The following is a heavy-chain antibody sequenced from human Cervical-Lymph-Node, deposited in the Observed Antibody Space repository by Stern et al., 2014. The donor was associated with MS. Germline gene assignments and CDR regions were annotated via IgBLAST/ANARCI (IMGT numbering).Heavy chain of an antibody. J-gene: IGHJ4*02. CDR1: GGSISSGGYY. V-gene: IGHV4-31*03. D-gene: IGHD4-17*01. Sequence: QVQLQESGPGLVKPSQTLSLTCTVSGGSISSGGYYWSWIRQHPGKGLEWIGYIYYSGSTYYNPSLKSRVTISVDTSKNQFSLKLSSVTAADTAVYYCARRTIYGDYHLTDYWGQGTLVTVSS. CDR2: IYYSGST. CDR3: ARRTIYGDYHLTDY.